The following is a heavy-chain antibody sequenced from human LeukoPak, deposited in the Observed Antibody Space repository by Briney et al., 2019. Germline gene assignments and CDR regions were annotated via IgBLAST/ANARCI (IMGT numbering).Heavy chain of an antibody. CDR2: TTGSGTRS. D-gene: IGHD3-22*01. CDR3: AKDRFLDYYDYSDS. J-gene: IGHJ4*02. CDR1: GFTFSNFA. V-gene: IGHV3-23*01. Sequence: GGSLRLSCAASGFTFSNFAMTWVRQAPGKGLEWVSSTTGSGTRSYYADPVKGRFTISRDNSKNTLYLQMNSLRAEDTAVYYCAKDRFLDYYDYSDSWGQGTLVTVSS.